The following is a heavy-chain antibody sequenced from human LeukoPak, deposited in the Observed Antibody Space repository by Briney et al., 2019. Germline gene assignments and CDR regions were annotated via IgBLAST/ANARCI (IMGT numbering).Heavy chain of an antibody. CDR3: ARLGRSGGKYYFDY. D-gene: IGHD3-10*01. Sequence: RTSETLSLTCTVSGGSISSSSYYWGWIRQPPGKGLEWIGSIYYSGSTYYNPSLKSRVTISVDTSKNQFSLTLTSVTAADTAVYYCARLGRSGGKYYFDYWGQGSLVIVSS. CDR1: GGSISSSSYY. J-gene: IGHJ4*02. V-gene: IGHV4-39*07. CDR2: IYYSGST.